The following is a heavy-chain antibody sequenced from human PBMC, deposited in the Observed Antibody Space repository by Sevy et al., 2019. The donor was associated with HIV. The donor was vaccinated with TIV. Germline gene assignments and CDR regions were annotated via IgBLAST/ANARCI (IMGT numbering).Heavy chain of an antibody. J-gene: IGHJ4*02. CDR1: GFTFNNYW. CDR2: IKQDGSDK. Sequence: GGSLRLSCAASGFTFNNYWMTWVRQAPGKGLEWVANIKQDGSDKYYMESVKGRFNISRDNTKNILYLQLNSLGAEDTAVYYCARSWDYWGQMGYWGQGTLVTVSS. D-gene: IGHD7-27*01. CDR3: ARSWDYWGQMGY. V-gene: IGHV3-7*03.